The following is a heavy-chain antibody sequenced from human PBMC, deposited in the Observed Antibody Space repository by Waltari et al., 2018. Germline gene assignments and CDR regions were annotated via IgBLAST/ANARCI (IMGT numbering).Heavy chain of an antibody. V-gene: IGHV3-30*18. CDR2: IWYDGSNK. Sequence: QVQLVESGGGVVQPGRSLRLSCAASGFTFSSYGMHWVRQAPGKGLEWVAVIWYDGSNKNYADSVKGGFTISRDNSKNTLYLQMNSLRAEDTAMYYCAKDLGGSSWSPDFYDYWGQGTLVTVSS. J-gene: IGHJ4*02. CDR1: GFTFSSYG. D-gene: IGHD6-13*01. CDR3: AKDLGGSSWSPDFYDY.